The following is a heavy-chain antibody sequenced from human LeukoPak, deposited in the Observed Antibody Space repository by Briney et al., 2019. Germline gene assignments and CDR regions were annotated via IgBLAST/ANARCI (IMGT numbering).Heavy chain of an antibody. J-gene: IGHJ1*01. CDR2: VWYDGSKK. CDR1: GFTSGFYG. V-gene: IGHV3-33*01. CDR3: AGEEDLRELRGGREFFQY. D-gene: IGHD3-10*01. Sequence: PGRPLRLSCAASGFTSGFYGMHWVRQAPGKGLEWVAVVWYDGSKKYYADSVKGRFTISRDNSKNTVYLQMNSLRVEDTAVYYCAGEEDLRELRGGREFFQYWGQGTLVTVSS.